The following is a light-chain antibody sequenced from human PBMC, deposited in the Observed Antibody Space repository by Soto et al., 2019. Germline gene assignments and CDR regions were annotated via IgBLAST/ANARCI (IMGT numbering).Light chain of an antibody. CDR2: EVS. J-gene: IGLJ3*02. V-gene: IGLV2-8*01. CDR1: SSDVGGYNY. Sequence: QSVLTQPPSASGSPGQSVTISCTGTSSDVGGYNYVSWYQQHPGKAPKLMIYEVSKRPSGVPDRFSGSKSGNTASLTVSGLRAEDEADYYCSSYAGSNNWVFDGGTKLTVL. CDR3: SSYAGSNNWV.